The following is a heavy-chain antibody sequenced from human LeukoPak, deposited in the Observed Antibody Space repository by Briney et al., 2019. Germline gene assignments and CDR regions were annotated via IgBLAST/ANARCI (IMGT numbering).Heavy chain of an antibody. V-gene: IGHV2-5*01. Sequence: SGPTLVNPTQTLTLTCTFSGLSLSTSGVGVGWIRQPPGKALEWLALIYWNDDKRYSPSLKSRLTITKDTSKNQVVLTMTNMDPVDTATYYCAHRSVLRYFDWLLDGTDVWGQGTTVTVSS. CDR3: AHRSVLRYFDWLLDGTDV. CDR2: IYWNDDK. J-gene: IGHJ6*02. D-gene: IGHD3-9*01. CDR1: GLSLSTSGVG.